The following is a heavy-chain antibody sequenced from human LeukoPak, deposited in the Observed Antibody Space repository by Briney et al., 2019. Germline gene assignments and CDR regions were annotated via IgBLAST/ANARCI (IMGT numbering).Heavy chain of an antibody. Sequence: PSGTPSLTCAVSGASISSSARWSWVRQFPGKGLEWIGEVYHGGSTNYNPSLKSRVTISLDNSNNHFSLRLSSVTAADTARYYCARRGYSGYEAYFDYWGQGTLVTVSS. CDR1: GASISSSAR. J-gene: IGHJ4*02. D-gene: IGHD5-12*01. CDR2: VYHGGST. CDR3: ARRGYSGYEAYFDY. V-gene: IGHV4-4*02.